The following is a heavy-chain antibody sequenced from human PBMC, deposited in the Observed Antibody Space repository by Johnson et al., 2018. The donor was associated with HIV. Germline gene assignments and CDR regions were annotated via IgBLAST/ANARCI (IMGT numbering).Heavy chain of an antibody. CDR2: ISYDGNIK. V-gene: IGHV3-30-3*01. J-gene: IGHJ3*02. CDR1: GFTFSSYA. D-gene: IGHD3-22*01. CDR3: ARAGYYYDSSGIFIPQDAFDI. Sequence: QVQLVESGGGVVQPGRSLRLSCAPSGFTFSSYAMHWVRQAPGKGLEWVAVISYDGNIKYYADSVKGRFTISSDNSKNTLYLQMNSLRAEDTAVYYCARAGYYYDSSGIFIPQDAFDIWGQGTMVTVSS.